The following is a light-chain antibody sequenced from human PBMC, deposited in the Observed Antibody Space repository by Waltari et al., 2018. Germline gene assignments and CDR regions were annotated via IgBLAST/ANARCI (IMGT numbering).Light chain of an antibody. CDR3: CSYAGSNTFNVV. V-gene: IGLV2-23*03. J-gene: IGLJ2*01. CDR2: EGS. Sequence: QSALTQPASVSGSPGQSITLSCTGTSSAVGSHQLVSWYQHHPGKAPKFVIYEGSKRPSGVSNRFSGSKSGNTASLTISGLQAEDEGDYYCCSYAGSNTFNVVFGGGTKLTVL. CDR1: SSAVGSHQL.